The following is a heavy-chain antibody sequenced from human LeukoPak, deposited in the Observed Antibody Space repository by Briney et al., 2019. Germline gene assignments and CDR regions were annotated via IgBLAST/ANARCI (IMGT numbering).Heavy chain of an antibody. CDR2: INSDGSST. D-gene: IGHD3-22*01. Sequence: GGSLRLSCAASGFTFSSYWMHWVRQAPGKGLVWVSRINSDGSSTSYADSVKGRFTISRDNAKNTLYLQMNSLRAEDTAVYYCARGNSYYDSSGYFPWESFQHWGQGTLVTVSS. CDR3: ARGNSYYDSSGYFPWESFQH. V-gene: IGHV3-74*01. J-gene: IGHJ1*01. CDR1: GFTFSSYW.